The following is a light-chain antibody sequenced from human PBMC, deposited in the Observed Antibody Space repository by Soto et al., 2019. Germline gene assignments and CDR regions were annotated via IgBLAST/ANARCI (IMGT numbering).Light chain of an antibody. Sequence: AIRMTQSPSSFSASTGDRVTITFRASQGISSYLAWYQQKPGKAPKLLIYAASTLQGGVPSRFSGSGSGTDFTFTISRLQPEDIATYYCQQYENLPTFGQGTRLEI. J-gene: IGKJ5*01. CDR2: AAS. CDR1: QGISSY. CDR3: QQYENLPT. V-gene: IGKV1-8*01.